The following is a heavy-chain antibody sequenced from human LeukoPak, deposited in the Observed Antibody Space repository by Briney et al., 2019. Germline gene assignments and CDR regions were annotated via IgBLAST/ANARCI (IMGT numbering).Heavy chain of an antibody. CDR2: INHSGST. Sequence: PSETLSLTCAVYGGSFSGYYWSWIRQPPGKGLEWIGEINHSGSTNYNPSLKSRVTISVDTSKNQFSLKLSSVTAADTAVYYCARLGPYSSSWFFDYWGQGTLVTVSS. D-gene: IGHD6-13*01. CDR1: GGSFSGYY. J-gene: IGHJ4*02. CDR3: ARLGPYSSSWFFDY. V-gene: IGHV4-34*01.